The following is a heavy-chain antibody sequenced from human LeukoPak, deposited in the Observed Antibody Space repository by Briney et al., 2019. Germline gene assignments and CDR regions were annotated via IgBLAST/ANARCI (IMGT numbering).Heavy chain of an antibody. CDR1: GFTFSSYS. J-gene: IGHJ4*02. CDR2: ISSSSSYI. CDR3: AREWSRFTPPDY. V-gene: IGHV3-21*01. Sequence: PGGSLRLSCAASGFTFSSYSMNRVRQAPGKGLEWVSSISSSSSYIYYADSVKGRFTISRVNAKNSPYLQMNSLRAEDTAVYYCAREWSRFTPPDYWGQGTLVTVSS. D-gene: IGHD2-8*01.